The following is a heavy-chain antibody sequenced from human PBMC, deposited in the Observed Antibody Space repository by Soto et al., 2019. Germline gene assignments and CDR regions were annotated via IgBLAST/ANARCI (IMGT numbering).Heavy chain of an antibody. CDR3: AKDLSSYYYFDF. V-gene: IGHV3-23*01. CDR1: GFTFGIYS. CDR2: ISATGGST. J-gene: IGHJ4*02. D-gene: IGHD2-15*01. Sequence: PGGSLILSCAASGFTFGIYSMTWVRQAPGKGLEWVSTISATGGSTFYADSVKGRFTISRDNSKNTLYLQMNSLRAEDTAIYYCAKDLSSYYYFDFWGQGTLVTVS.